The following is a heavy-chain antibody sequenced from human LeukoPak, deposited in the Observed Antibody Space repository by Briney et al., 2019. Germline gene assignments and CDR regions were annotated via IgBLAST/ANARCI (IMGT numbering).Heavy chain of an antibody. D-gene: IGHD3-3*01. CDR3: ARDLERYYDLEGRSGY. Sequence: GASVKVSCKASGYTFTSYDINWVRQATGQGLEWMGWMNPNSGNTGYAQKFQGRVTMTTDTLATTAYMELRSLRSDDTAVYYCARDLERYYDLEGRSGYWGQGTLVTVSS. V-gene: IGHV1-8*01. CDR2: MNPNSGNT. CDR1: GYTFTSYD. J-gene: IGHJ4*02.